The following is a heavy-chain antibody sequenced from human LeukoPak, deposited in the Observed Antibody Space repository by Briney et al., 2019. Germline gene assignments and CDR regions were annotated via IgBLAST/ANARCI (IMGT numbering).Heavy chain of an antibody. CDR2: ISGSGGST. J-gene: IGHJ4*02. Sequence: GGSLRLSCAASGFTFSSYAMSWVRQAPGKGLEWVSAISGSGGSTYYADSVKGRFTISRDNSKNTLYLQMNNLRAEDTAVYYCAKDLGEGRFFSLDYWGQGTLVTVSS. CDR3: AKDLGEGRFFSLDY. CDR1: GFTFSSYA. D-gene: IGHD3-3*01. V-gene: IGHV3-23*01.